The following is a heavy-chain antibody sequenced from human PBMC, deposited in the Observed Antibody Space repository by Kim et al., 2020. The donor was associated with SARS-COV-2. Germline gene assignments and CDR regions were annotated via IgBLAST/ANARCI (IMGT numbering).Heavy chain of an antibody. CDR2: INSDGIST. V-gene: IGHV3-74*01. CDR3: ARDASYTISPYNWFDP. CDR1: GFSFSYYW. Sequence: GGSLRLSCAASGFSFSYYWMHWVRQAPGKGLVLVSRINSDGISTTYADSVKGRFTISRDNAKTTLYLQINRLRAEDTAVYFFARDASYTISPYNWFDPWGQGTLVTVSS. J-gene: IGHJ5*02. D-gene: IGHD3-16*01.